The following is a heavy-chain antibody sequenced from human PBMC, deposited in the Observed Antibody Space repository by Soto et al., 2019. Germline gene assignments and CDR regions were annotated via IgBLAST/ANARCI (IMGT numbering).Heavy chain of an antibody. CDR3: AKGGSGYPYYYYGMDV. D-gene: IGHD3-3*01. V-gene: IGHV3-23*01. CDR2: ISGSGGST. Sequence: GGSLRLSCAASGFTFSSYAMSWVRQAPGKGLEWVSAISGSGGSTYYADSVKGRFTISRDNSKNTLYLQMNSLRAEDTAVYYCAKGGSGYPYYYYGMDVWGQVTTVTVSS. CDR1: GFTFSSYA. J-gene: IGHJ6*02.